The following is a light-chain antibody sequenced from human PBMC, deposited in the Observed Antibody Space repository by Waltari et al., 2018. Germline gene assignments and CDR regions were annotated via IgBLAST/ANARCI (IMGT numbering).Light chain of an antibody. CDR2: ENT. Sequence: QSVLTQPPSVSAAPGQRVTISCSGGSSNIGNNYVSWYRQFPGTAPKLPLYENTERPAGMPGRFSGSKAGTSATLDITGLQAGDEADYYCGTWDSSLSGAVFGGGTHLTVL. CDR1: SSNIGNNY. V-gene: IGLV1-51*02. J-gene: IGLJ7*01. CDR3: GTWDSSLSGAV.